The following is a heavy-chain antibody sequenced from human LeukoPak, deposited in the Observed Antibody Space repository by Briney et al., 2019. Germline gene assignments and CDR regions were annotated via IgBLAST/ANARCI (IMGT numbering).Heavy chain of an antibody. CDR2: INPNSGGT. Sequence: ASVKVSCKASGYTFTGYYMHWVRQAPGQGLEWMGWINPNSGGTNYAQKFQGRVTMTRDTSISTAYMGLSRLRSDDTAVYYCARDRRPNFDWLLRGLDYWGQGTLVTVSS. D-gene: IGHD3-9*01. CDR1: GYTFTGYY. J-gene: IGHJ4*02. CDR3: ARDRRPNFDWLLRGLDY. V-gene: IGHV1-2*02.